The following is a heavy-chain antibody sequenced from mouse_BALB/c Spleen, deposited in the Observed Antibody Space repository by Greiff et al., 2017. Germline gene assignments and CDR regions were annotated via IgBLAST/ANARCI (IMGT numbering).Heavy chain of an antibody. CDR2: IWGGGST. CDR3: ARGLLRPRGWIAY. D-gene: IGHD1-2*01. CDR1: GFSLTSYG. Sequence: VQLVESGPGLVQPSQSLSITCTVSGFSLTSYGVHWVRQSPGKGLEWLGVIWGGGSTDYNAAFISRLSISKDNSKSQVFFKMNSLQANDTAIYYCARGLLRPRGWIAYWGQGTLVTVSA. J-gene: IGHJ3*01. V-gene: IGHV2-2*02.